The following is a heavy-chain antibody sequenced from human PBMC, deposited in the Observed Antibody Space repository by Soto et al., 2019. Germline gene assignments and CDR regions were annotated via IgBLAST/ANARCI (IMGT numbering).Heavy chain of an antibody. CDR3: ARVRHGWTFFGY. CDR2: LYYSGST. D-gene: IGHD6-19*01. Sequence: PSETLSLTCTVSGGSVSSFFWSWIRQPPGKGLEWICYLYYSGSTHYIASLKSRVTISVDTSKNELSLKLNSVTAADTAGYYCARVRHGWTFFGYWRQGTMVTVSS. J-gene: IGHJ4*02. V-gene: IGHV4-59*02. CDR1: GGSVSSFF.